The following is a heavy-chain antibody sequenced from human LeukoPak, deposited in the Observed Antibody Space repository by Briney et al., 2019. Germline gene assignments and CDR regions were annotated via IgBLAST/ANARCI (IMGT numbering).Heavy chain of an antibody. CDR2: ISSSSSYI. D-gene: IGHD5-18*01. CDR3: ARDFRRGYSYAVAFDY. V-gene: IGHV3-21*01. CDR1: GFTFSSYS. Sequence: GGSLRLSCAASGFTFSSYSMNWVRQAPGKGLEWVSSISSSSSYIYYADSVKGRFTISRDNAKNSLYLQMNSLRAEATAVYYCARDFRRGYSYAVAFDYWGQGTLVTVSS. J-gene: IGHJ4*02.